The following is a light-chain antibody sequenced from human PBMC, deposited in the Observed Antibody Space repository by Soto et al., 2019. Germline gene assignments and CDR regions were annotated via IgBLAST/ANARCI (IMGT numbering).Light chain of an antibody. CDR2: EFS. Sequence: QSALTQPASVSGSPGQSITISCTGTSSDIVGYRYVSWYQQHRGKAPKLMISEFSNRPPGVPNRFSGSKSGNTASLTISGLQAEDEADYYCSSYSSSSTYVVFGGGTKVTVL. CDR3: SSYSSSSTYVV. CDR1: SSDIVGYRY. J-gene: IGLJ2*01. V-gene: IGLV2-14*01.